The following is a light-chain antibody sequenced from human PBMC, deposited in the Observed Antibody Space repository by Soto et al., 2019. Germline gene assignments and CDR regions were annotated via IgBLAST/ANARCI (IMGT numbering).Light chain of an antibody. Sequence: EIVLTQSPGTLSLSPGEIATLSCRASPSVSSSYLAWYQQKPGQAPRLLIYGTSSRATAIPDRFSGSGSGTDFTLTISRLEPDDFAVDYWHQYGSSSWTFGQGTKVESK. CDR3: HQYGSSSWT. J-gene: IGKJ1*01. CDR1: PSVSSSY. CDR2: GTS. V-gene: IGKV3-20*01.